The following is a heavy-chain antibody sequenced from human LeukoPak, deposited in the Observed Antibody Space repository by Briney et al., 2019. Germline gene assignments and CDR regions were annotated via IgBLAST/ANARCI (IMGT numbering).Heavy chain of an antibody. V-gene: IGHV3-7*03. Sequence: GGSLRLSCAASGFTFSGYGMHWVRQAPGKGLEWVATIKYDGSEKAYVDSVKGRFTISKDNAKNSLYLQMNSLRAEDTAVYYCARDPAYAGYDYWGQGTLVTVSS. CDR2: IKYDGSEK. CDR1: GFTFSGYG. D-gene: IGHD2-2*01. J-gene: IGHJ4*02. CDR3: ARDPAYAGYDY.